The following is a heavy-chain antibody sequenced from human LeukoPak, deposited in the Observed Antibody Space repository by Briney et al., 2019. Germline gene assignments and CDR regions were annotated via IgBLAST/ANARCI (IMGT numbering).Heavy chain of an antibody. D-gene: IGHD6-13*01. V-gene: IGHV5-51*01. CDR2: IYPGDADT. CDR3: ARLAGVGRAAAMEY. CDR1: GYTFTTYW. J-gene: IGHJ4*02. Sequence: GESLKISCKGSGYTFTTYWIAWVRQMPGKGLEWMGIIYPGDADTRYSPSFQGQVTISADKSISTAYLQWSSLKASDTAMYYCARLAGVGRAAAMEYWGQGTLVTVSS.